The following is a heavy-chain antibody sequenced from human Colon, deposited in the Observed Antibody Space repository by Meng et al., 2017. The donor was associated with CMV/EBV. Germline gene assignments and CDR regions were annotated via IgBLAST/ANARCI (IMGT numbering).Heavy chain of an antibody. Sequence: GGSLRLSCTASGLTFSDSFMSWVRQAPGKGLEWVAIISHDGAKKYYAESVKGRFTISRDNSQNTVNVQMNSLRGDDTAVYYCARASNSSFDPWGQGTLVTVSS. CDR2: ISHDGAKK. D-gene: IGHD4-11*01. CDR3: ARASNSSFDP. J-gene: IGHJ5*02. CDR1: GLTFSDSF. V-gene: IGHV3-30*03.